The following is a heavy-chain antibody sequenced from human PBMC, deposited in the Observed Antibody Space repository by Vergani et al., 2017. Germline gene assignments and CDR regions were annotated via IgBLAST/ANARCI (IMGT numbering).Heavy chain of an antibody. J-gene: IGHJ3*02. CDR3: AKEGVEKDAFDI. Sequence: EVQLVESGGGLVQPGRSLRLSCAASGFTFDDYAMHWVRQAPGKGLEWVSGISWNSGSIGYADAVKGRCTISRDNAKNSLYLQMNSLRAEDTALYYCAKEGVEKDAFDIWGQGTMVTVSS. D-gene: IGHD3-3*01. V-gene: IGHV3-9*01. CDR2: ISWNSGSI. CDR1: GFTFDDYA.